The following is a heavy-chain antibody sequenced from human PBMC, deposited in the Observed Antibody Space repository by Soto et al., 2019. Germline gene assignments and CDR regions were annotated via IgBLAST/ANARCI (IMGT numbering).Heavy chain of an antibody. CDR1: GGSFSGYY. CDR3: ARGDRSGRKYSSSWYAKAYFDY. V-gene: IGHV4-34*01. D-gene: IGHD6-13*01. CDR2: INHSGST. J-gene: IGHJ4*02. Sequence: ETLSLTCAVYGGSFSGYYWSWIRQPPGKGLEWIGEINHSGSTNYNPSLKSRVTISVDTSKNQFSLKLSSVTAADTAVYYCARGDRSGRKYSSSWYAKAYFDYWGQGTLVTVSS.